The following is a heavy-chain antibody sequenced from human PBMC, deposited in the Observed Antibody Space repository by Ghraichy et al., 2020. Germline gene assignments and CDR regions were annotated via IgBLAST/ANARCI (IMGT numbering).Heavy chain of an antibody. CDR1: GGSINNYY. D-gene: IGHD3-22*01. CDR2: IYYSGGT. J-gene: IGHJ4*02. V-gene: IGHV4-59*01. Sequence: SQTLSLTCTVSGGSINNYYWSWIRQPPGKGLEWVGYIYYSGGTKYNPSFKSRVTISVDMSKNQFSLRLSSVTAADTAVYYCARDIYYYETSGYPQWGPGTLVTVSS. CDR3: ARDIYYYETSGYPQ.